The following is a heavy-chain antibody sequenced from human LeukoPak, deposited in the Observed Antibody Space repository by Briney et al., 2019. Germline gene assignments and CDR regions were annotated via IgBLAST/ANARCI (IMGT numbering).Heavy chain of an antibody. Sequence: GRTVGLFCAVSGLRFKHYCLGGVPGAPGRGLVDGANTKPDGSAEYYADSVRGRFTASRDNANNLLYLQMNRLRAEDKAVYYCARDGGLHTNFDYWGQGTLLTVSS. CDR1: GLRFKHYC. V-gene: IGHV3-7*01. J-gene: IGHJ4*02. CDR3: ARDGGLHTNFDY. CDR2: TKPDGSAE. D-gene: IGHD2-15*01.